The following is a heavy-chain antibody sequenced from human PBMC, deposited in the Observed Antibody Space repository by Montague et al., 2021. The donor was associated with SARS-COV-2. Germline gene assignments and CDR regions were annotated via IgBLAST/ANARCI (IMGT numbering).Heavy chain of an antibody. CDR1: GFSLNTSGEG. D-gene: IGHD4-17*01. Sequence: PALVKPTKTLTLTCTFSGFSLNTSGEGVGWVRQPPGKALEWLALXYWDDDKRYSPSLKSRSTISKDTTKNEVVLTVANMDPVDTATYYCARYGDYGSWFDPWGQGTLVTVSS. CDR2: XYWDDDK. CDR3: ARYGDYGSWFDP. V-gene: IGHV2-5*02. J-gene: IGHJ5*02.